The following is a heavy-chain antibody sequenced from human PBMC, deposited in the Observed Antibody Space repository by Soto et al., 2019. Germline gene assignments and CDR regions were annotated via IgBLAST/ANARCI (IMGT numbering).Heavy chain of an antibody. J-gene: IGHJ3*02. V-gene: IGHV1-69*02. CDR1: GGTFSTYS. D-gene: IGHD2-21*01. CDR2: IIPMLGIA. Sequence: QVQLVQSGAEVKKPGSAVKVSCKDSGGTFSTYSMFWVRQAPGQGLEWMGRIIPMLGIANYAQKFQGRVTITADKSTGTAYMELSSLRSEDTAIYYCTIGSWSGEVCDIWGQGTMGTVSS. CDR3: TIGSWSGEVCDI.